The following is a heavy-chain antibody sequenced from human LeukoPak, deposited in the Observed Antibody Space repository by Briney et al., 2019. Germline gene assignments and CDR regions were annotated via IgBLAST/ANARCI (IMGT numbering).Heavy chain of an antibody. Sequence: PSETLSLTCAVYGGSFSGYYWSWIRQPPGKGLEWIGEINHSGSTNYNPSLKSRVTISVDTSKNQFSLKLSSVTAADTAVYYCARRRGSYGSGSYSDYWGQGTLVTVSS. D-gene: IGHD3-10*01. V-gene: IGHV4-34*01. CDR3: ARRRGSYGSGSYSDY. CDR2: INHSGST. J-gene: IGHJ4*02. CDR1: GGSFSGYY.